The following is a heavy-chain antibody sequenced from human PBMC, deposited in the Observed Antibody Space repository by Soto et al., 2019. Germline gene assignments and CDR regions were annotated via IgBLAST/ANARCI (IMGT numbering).Heavy chain of an antibody. CDR1: GGSVSGYY. V-gene: IGHV4-34*01. J-gene: IGHJ5*02. Sequence: QVQLQQWGAGLLKPSETLSLTCAVYGGSVSGYYWSWIRQPPGKGLAWIGEINHSGSTNYNPSLRSRLTISVDTSKHQFPRKQSSVTAGDAAVYYCARGRTSRNWFDRWGQGTLVTVSS. CDR2: INHSGST. D-gene: IGHD2-8*01. CDR3: ARGRTSRNWFDR.